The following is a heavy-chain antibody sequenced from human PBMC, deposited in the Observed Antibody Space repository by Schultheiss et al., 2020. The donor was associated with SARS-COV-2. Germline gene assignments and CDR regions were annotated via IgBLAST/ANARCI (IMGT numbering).Heavy chain of an antibody. D-gene: IGHD3-10*01. V-gene: IGHV4-61*08. CDR2: IYYSGST. Sequence: SQTLSLTCTVSGGSISSGGYYWSWIRQPPGKGLEWIGYIYYSGSTNYNPSLKSRVTISVDTSKNQFSLKLSSVTAADTAVYYCATSLDTLLYLDYWGQGTLVTVSS. J-gene: IGHJ4*02. CDR3: ATSLDTLLYLDY. CDR1: GGSISSGGYY.